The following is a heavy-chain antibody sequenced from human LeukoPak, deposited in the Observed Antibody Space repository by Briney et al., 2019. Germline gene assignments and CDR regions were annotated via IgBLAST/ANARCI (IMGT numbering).Heavy chain of an antibody. CDR1: GFPFSSYA. V-gene: IGHV3-23*01. J-gene: IGHJ4*02. CDR2: ISGRGGSI. D-gene: IGHD3-22*01. Sequence: GGSLRLSCAASGFPFSSYAMSWVRQAPGKGLEWVSAISGRGGSIYYADPVKGRFTISRDNSKNTLYLEVYVRRAEDTAVYYCASNTYYYDSSGYSGGCYFDYWGQGTLVTVFS. CDR3: ASNTYYYDSSGYSGGCYFDY.